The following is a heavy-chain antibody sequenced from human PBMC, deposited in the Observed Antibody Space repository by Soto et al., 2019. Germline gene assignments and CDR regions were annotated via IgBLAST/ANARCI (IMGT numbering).Heavy chain of an antibody. CDR2: IKSDGTT. CDR3: AKDRGEEGLKFLEWFGGMDV. V-gene: IGHV3-74*01. CDR1: GFSVSNYW. J-gene: IGHJ6*02. D-gene: IGHD3-3*01. Sequence: EVQLVESGGGLVQPGGSLRLSCAASGFSVSNYWMNWVRQAPGKGLVWVSHIKSDGTTAYADSVEGRFTVSRDDAKNTFYLQMNGLRAEGTAVYYCAKDRGEEGLKFLEWFGGMDVWGHGTTVTVSS.